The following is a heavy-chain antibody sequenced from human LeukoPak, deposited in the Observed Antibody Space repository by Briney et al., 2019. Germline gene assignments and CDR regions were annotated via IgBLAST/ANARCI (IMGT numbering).Heavy chain of an antibody. CDR2: ISDSGGNT. V-gene: IGHV3-23*01. Sequence: GGSLRLSCAASGFTFSTYWMSWVRQAPGKGLEWVSRISDSGGNTFYADSVKGRFTISRDNSKNTLYLQMNSLRAEDTAIYYCAKDWSSSRYDWFDPWGQGTLVTVSS. J-gene: IGHJ5*02. CDR1: GFTFSTYW. CDR3: AKDWSSSRYDWFDP. D-gene: IGHD6-13*01.